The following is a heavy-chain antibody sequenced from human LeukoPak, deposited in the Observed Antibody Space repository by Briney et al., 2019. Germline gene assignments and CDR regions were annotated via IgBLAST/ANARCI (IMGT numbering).Heavy chain of an antibody. D-gene: IGHD2-2*01. CDR3: ARGLVSVVPAAIGDDY. CDR1: GFTFSDYY. Sequence: GGSLRLSCAASGFTFSDYYMRWIRQAPGKGLEWDSYISSSGSTIYYADSVKGRFTISRDNAKNSLYLQMNSLRAEDTAVYYCARGLVSVVPAAIGDDYWGQGTLVTVSS. CDR2: ISSSGSTI. J-gene: IGHJ4*02. V-gene: IGHV3-11*01.